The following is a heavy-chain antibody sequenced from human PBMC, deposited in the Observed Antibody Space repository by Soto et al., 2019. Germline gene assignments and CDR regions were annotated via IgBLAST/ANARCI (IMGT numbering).Heavy chain of an antibody. D-gene: IGHD3-10*01. V-gene: IGHV1-3*01. CDR3: ARVGYVLGVYYYYYMDV. J-gene: IGHJ6*03. CDR1: GYTFTSYA. CDR2: INAGNGNT. Sequence: GASVKVSCKASGYTFTSYAMHWVRQAPGQRLEWMGWINAGNGNTKYSQKFQGRVTITRDTSASTAYMELSSLRSEDTAVYYCARVGYVLGVYYYYYMDVWGKGTTVTVSS.